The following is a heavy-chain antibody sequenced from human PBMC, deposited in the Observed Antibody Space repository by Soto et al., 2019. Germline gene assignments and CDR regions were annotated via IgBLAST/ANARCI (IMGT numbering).Heavy chain of an antibody. D-gene: IGHD3-22*01. J-gene: IGHJ4*02. V-gene: IGHV4-4*02. CDR1: GGSISSSNW. CDR3: AREVPGYYDSSGYYYPLFYFDY. Sequence: PSETLSLTCAVSGGSISSSNWWSWVRQPPGKGLEWIGEIYHSGSTNYNPSLKSRVTISVDKSKNQFSLKLSSVTAADTAVYYCAREVPGYYDSSGYYYPLFYFDYWGQGTLVTVSS. CDR2: IYHSGST.